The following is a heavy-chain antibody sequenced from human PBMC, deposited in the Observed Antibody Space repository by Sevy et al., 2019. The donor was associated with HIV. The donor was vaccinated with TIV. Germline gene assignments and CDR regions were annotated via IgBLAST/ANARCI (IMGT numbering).Heavy chain of an antibody. J-gene: IGHJ6*02. CDR1: GYSFTSYW. CDR2: IYPGDSDT. Sequence: GGSLKISCKGSGYSFTSYWIGWVRQMPGKGLEWMGIIYPGDSDTRYSPSFQGQVTISADKSISTAYLQWSSLKASDTAMYYCARQKYGGRFFYYYGMDVWGQGTTVTVSS. V-gene: IGHV5-51*01. CDR3: ARQKYGGRFFYYYGMDV. D-gene: IGHD3-3*01.